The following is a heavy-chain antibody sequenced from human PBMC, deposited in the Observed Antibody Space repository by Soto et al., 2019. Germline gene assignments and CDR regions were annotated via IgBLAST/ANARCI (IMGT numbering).Heavy chain of an antibody. V-gene: IGHV1-18*01. CDR1: GYTFTSYG. Sequence: ASVKVSCKASGYTFTSYGISWVRQAPGQGLEWMGWISAYNGNTNYAQKLQGRVTMTTDTSASTAYMELRSLRSDDTAVYYCARVVGYDYIWGSYRYSGPVDYWGQGTLVTVSS. CDR3: ARVVGYDYIWGSYRYSGPVDY. CDR2: ISAYNGNT. J-gene: IGHJ4*02. D-gene: IGHD3-16*02.